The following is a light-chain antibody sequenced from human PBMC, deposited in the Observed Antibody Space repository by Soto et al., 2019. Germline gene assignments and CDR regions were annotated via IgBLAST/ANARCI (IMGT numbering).Light chain of an antibody. V-gene: IGKV1-39*01. CDR3: QQSYSTPIT. J-gene: IGKJ5*01. CDR2: AAS. Sequence: DIQMTQSPSSLSASVGDRVTITCRASQSISSYLNWYQQKPGQAPKLLIYAASSLQSGVPTRFSGSVSGTDFTLTISSLQPEDFETDYCQQSYSTPITFGQGKRLETK. CDR1: QSISSY.